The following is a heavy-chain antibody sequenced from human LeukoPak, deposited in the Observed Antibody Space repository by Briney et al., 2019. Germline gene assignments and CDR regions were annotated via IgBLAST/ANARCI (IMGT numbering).Heavy chain of an antibody. J-gene: IGHJ5*02. Sequence: SXXLSLTCAVYGGSFSGYYWSGIRQPPGKGLEWIGEINHSGSTNYNPSLKSRVTISVDTSKNQFSLKLSSVTAADTAVYYCARVSRFSGRLGIEYSSSSLRWWFDPWGQGTLVTVSS. D-gene: IGHD6-6*01. CDR1: GGSFSGYY. CDR2: INHSGST. V-gene: IGHV4-34*01. CDR3: ARVSRFSGRLGIEYSSSSLRWWFDP.